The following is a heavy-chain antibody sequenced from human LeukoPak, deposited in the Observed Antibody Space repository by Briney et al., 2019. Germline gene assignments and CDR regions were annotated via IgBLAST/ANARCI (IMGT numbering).Heavy chain of an antibody. Sequence: PGGSLRLSCAASGFTFSSYAMSWVRQAPGKGLEWVSAISGSGGSTYYADSVKGWFTISRDNSKNTLYLQMNSLRAEDTAVYYCAKDRVLVVYAIYFDYWGQGTLVTVSS. J-gene: IGHJ4*02. D-gene: IGHD2-8*02. CDR2: ISGSGGST. V-gene: IGHV3-23*01. CDR1: GFTFSSYA. CDR3: AKDRVLVVYAIYFDY.